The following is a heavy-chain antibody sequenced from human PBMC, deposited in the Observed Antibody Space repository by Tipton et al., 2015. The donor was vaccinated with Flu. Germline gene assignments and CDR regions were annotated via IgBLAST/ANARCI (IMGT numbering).Heavy chain of an antibody. Sequence: TLSLTCTVPGDSIKYYYWSWIRQSPGKGLEWIGYIYDSGTTNYNPSLKSRVTISVDTSKNQFSLKLRSVTATDTAVYYCARRDYSNYVSDPKNWFDPWGQGTLVTVSS. V-gene: IGHV4-59*08. CDR2: IYDSGTT. J-gene: IGHJ5*02. D-gene: IGHD4-11*01. CDR3: ARRDYSNYVSDPKNWFDP. CDR1: GDSIKYYY.